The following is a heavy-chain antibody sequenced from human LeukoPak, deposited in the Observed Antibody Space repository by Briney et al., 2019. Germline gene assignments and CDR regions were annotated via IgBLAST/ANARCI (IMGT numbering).Heavy chain of an antibody. J-gene: IGHJ4*02. CDR1: GGSISRYY. Sequence: SETLSLTCTVSGGSISRYYWSWIRQPPGKGLEWIGYIYYSGSTNYNPSLKSRVTISLDTSKNQFSLKLSSVTAADTAVYYCASHPSSGYDHFDHWGQGTLVTVSS. CDR3: ASHPSSGYDHFDH. V-gene: IGHV4-59*01. CDR2: IYYSGST. D-gene: IGHD5-12*01.